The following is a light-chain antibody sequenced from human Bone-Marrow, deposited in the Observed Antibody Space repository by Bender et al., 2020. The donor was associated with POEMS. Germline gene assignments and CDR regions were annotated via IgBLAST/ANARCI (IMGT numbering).Light chain of an antibody. V-gene: IGLV1-40*01. CDR2: GYN. Sequence: QSVLTQPPSASGTPGQRVTISCTGSSSNTGSGYDINWYQHLPGTAPKLLIYGYNNRPSGVPDRFSGSKSGTTATLGRTELQTGDEADYYCGTWDSSVRGGVFGGGTKVTVL. CDR1: SSNTGSGYD. J-gene: IGLJ3*02. CDR3: GTWDSSVRGGV.